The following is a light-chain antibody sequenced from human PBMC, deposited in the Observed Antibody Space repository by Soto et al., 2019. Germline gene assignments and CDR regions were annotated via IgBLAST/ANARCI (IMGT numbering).Light chain of an antibody. CDR1: QSVSSS. V-gene: IGKV3-11*01. CDR3: QQRSNWHVT. CDR2: GAS. J-gene: IGKJ5*01. Sequence: EIVLTQSPATLSSSPGERATLSCRASQSVSSSLAWYQQKPGQAPRLLIYGASNRAGGIPPRFSGSGSGTHFPLPISRLEPEDFAVYYCQQRSNWHVTFGQGTRLEIK.